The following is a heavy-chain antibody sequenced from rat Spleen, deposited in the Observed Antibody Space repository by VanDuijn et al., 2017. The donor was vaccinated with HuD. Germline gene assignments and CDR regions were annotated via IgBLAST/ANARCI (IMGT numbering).Heavy chain of an antibody. Sequence: EVQLVESGGGLVQPGGSLKLSCAASGFTFSNSGMAWIRQTPTKGLEWVASISTDGGSTYYRDSVKGRFTISRDNAESTLYLQMDSLRSEDTATYYCTTHGARVSRFAYWGQGTLVTVSS. CDR2: ISTDGGST. J-gene: IGHJ3*01. CDR1: GFTFSNSG. V-gene: IGHV5S13*01. D-gene: IGHD1-4*01. CDR3: TTHGARVSRFAY.